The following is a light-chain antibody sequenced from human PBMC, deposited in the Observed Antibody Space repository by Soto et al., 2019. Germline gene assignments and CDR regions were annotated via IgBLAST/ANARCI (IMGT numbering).Light chain of an antibody. CDR2: WAS. CDR3: QQYYTTPST. J-gene: IGKJ1*01. CDR1: QSALYSSNNKNY. Sequence: DIVMTQSPDSLAVSLGERATINCKSSQSALYSSNNKNYLAWYQQKPGQPPKLLIYWASTRESGVPDRFSGSGSGTDFTLTISSLQAEDVAVYSCQQYYTTPSTFGQGTKVEVK. V-gene: IGKV4-1*01.